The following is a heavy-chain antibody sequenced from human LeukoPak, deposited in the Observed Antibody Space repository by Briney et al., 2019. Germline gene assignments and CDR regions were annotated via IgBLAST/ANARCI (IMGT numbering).Heavy chain of an antibody. CDR3: AKDWKQQLVRGPAVAGLFDY. V-gene: IGHV3-9*01. J-gene: IGHJ4*02. D-gene: IGHD6-13*01. CDR1: GFTFDDYA. Sequence: GRSLRLSCAASGFTFDDYAMPWVRQAPGKGLEWVSGISWNSGSIGYADSVKGRFTISRDNAKNSLYLQMNSLRAEDTALYYCAKDWKQQLVRGPAVAGLFDYWGQGTLVTVSS. CDR2: ISWNSGSI.